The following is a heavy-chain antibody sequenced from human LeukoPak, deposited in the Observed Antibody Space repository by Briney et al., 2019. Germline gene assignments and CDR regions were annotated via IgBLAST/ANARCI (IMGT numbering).Heavy chain of an antibody. CDR3: ASLFWSGYPDAFDI. CDR1: GYSITTGYY. Sequence: PSETLSLTCTVSGYSITTGYYWGWIRQTPGKGLEWIGSIYHTGSTFYNPSLKSRVTISVDPSKNQFSLKLSSVIVADTAVYYCASLFWSGYPDAFDIWGQGTMVTVSS. CDR2: IYHTGST. D-gene: IGHD3-3*01. V-gene: IGHV4-38-2*02. J-gene: IGHJ3*02.